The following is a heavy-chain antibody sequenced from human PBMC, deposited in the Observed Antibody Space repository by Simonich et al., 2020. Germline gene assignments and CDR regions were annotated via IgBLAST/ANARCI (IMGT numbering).Heavy chain of an antibody. CDR3: ARELKGVPVGWGSQIDI. D-gene: IGHD6-19*01. J-gene: IGHJ3*02. V-gene: IGHV1-2*06. CDR2: INPNSGGT. Sequence: QVQLVQSGAEVQKPGASVKVSCKASGYTFTGYFLPWVRQAPGKGLGRMGRINPNSGGTNESQEFQGSVTMTRDTSISTAYMEMSRLKSDDTAVNYCARELKGVPVGWGSQIDIWGQGTIVTVSS. CDR1: GYTFTGYF.